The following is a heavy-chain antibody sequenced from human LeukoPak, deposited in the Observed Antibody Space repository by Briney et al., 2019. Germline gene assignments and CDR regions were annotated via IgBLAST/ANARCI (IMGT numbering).Heavy chain of an antibody. CDR3: ARGAMATTPFFDY. Sequence: SETLSLTCTVSGGSISGYYWSWIRQPPGKGLEWIAYIYYTGSTEYNPSLKSRVTISVDTSKNEFSLKLSSVTAADTAVYYCARGAMATTPFFDYWGQGTLVTVSS. CDR2: IYYTGST. V-gene: IGHV4-59*01. CDR1: GGSISGYY. D-gene: IGHD5-24*01. J-gene: IGHJ4*02.